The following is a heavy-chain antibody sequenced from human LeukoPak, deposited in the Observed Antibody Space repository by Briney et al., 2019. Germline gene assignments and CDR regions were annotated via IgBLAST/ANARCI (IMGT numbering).Heavy chain of an antibody. J-gene: IGHJ3*02. CDR3: ARDDSSGYNNGAFNI. V-gene: IGHV1-18*01. Sequence: ASVKVSCKASGYTFTGFSISWVRQAPGQGLEWMGWINTHNGNTKYTQKLQGRVTMTTDTSTSTAYMELRSLRSDDTAVYYCARDDSSGYNNGAFNIWGQGTMVTVSS. CDR2: INTHNGNT. D-gene: IGHD3-22*01. CDR1: GYTFTGFS.